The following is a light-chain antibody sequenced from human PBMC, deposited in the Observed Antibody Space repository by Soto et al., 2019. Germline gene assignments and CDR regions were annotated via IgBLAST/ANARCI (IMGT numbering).Light chain of an antibody. CDR2: GNS. Sequence: QPVLTQPPSVSGAPGQRVTISCTGSSSNIGAGYDVHWYQQLPGTAPKLLIYGNSNRPSGVPDRFSGSKSGTSASLAITGLQAEYEADYYCQSSDSSLSGSVFGGGTKLTVL. CDR3: QSSDSSLSGSV. V-gene: IGLV1-40*01. CDR1: SSNIGAGYD. J-gene: IGLJ3*02.